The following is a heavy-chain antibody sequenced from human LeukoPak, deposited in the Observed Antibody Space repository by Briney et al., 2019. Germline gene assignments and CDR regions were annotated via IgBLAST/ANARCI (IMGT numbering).Heavy chain of an antibody. J-gene: IGHJ4*02. CDR1: GGSISSYY. D-gene: IGHD2-15*01. Sequence: SETLSLTCTVSGGSISSYYWSWIRQPPGKGLEWIGYIYYSGSTSYNPSLKSRVTISVDTSKNQFSLKLSSVTAADTAVYYCASLNMAYSLDYWGQGTLVTVSS. CDR3: ASLNMAYSLDY. CDR2: IYYSGST. V-gene: IGHV4-59*01.